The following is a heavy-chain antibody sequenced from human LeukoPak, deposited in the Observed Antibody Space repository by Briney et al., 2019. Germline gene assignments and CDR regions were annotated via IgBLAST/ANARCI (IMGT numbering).Heavy chain of an antibody. CDR2: TSSSSSTI. J-gene: IGHJ6*02. D-gene: IGHD6-19*01. CDR1: GFTFSSYS. Sequence: PGGSLRLSCAASGFTFSSYSMNWVRQAPGKGLEWVSYTSSSSSTIYYADSVKGRFTISRDNAKNSLYLQMNSLRAEDTAVYYCARARRVAVAGYYYYYGMDVWGQGTTVTVSS. CDR3: ARARRVAVAGYYYYYGMDV. V-gene: IGHV3-48*04.